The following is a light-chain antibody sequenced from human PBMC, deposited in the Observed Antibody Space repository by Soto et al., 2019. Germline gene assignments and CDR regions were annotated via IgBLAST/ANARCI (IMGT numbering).Light chain of an antibody. Sequence: QSVLTQPPSVSGAPGQRVTISCNGSKSNIGADYGVHWYQQLPGTAPKVLIYSNTNRPSGVPERFSASKSGTSASLAITGLQIEDDSDDYCQSYDSRIRFLVFGVGTKLTVL. J-gene: IGLJ2*01. CDR2: SNT. CDR1: KSNIGADYG. CDR3: QSYDSRIRFLV. V-gene: IGLV1-40*01.